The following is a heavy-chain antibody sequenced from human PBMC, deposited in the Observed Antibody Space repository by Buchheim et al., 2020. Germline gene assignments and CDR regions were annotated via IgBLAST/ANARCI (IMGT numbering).Heavy chain of an antibody. CDR2: IYYSGST. Sequence: QLQLQESGPGLVKPSETLSLTCTVSGGSISSSSYYWGWIRQPPGKGLEWIGSIYYSGSTYYNPSLKSRVTISVDTSKNQFSLKLSSVTAADTAVYYCARQGGYCSGGSCYRGQLKYYFDYWGQGTL. CDR1: GGSISSSSYY. V-gene: IGHV4-39*01. J-gene: IGHJ4*02. D-gene: IGHD2-15*01. CDR3: ARQGGYCSGGSCYRGQLKYYFDY.